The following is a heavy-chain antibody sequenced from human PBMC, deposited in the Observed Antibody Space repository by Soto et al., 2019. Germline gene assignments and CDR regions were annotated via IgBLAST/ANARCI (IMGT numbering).Heavy chain of an antibody. Sequence: EVQLVESGGGLVQPGGSLRLSCAASGFTFSRYAMHWVRQAPGKGLEYVSAISSNGGSTYYANSVKGRFTISRDNSKNPLYLQMGSLRAEDLAVYYCARGGRGELNYYYGMDVWGQGTTVTVSS. CDR2: ISSNGGST. J-gene: IGHJ6*02. D-gene: IGHD1-26*01. CDR1: GFTFSRYA. CDR3: ARGGRGELNYYYGMDV. V-gene: IGHV3-64*01.